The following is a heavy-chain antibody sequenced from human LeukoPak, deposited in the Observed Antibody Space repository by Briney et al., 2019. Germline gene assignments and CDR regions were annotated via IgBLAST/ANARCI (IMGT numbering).Heavy chain of an antibody. CDR3: ARGRWPEFDY. Sequence: ASVKDSCKDSGYTFTSYDINWVRQATGQELEWMGWMNPNSGNTGYAQKFQRRVTMTRNTSISTAYMELSSLRSEDTAVYYCARGRWPEFDYWGQGTLVTVSS. D-gene: IGHD4-23*01. V-gene: IGHV1-8*01. CDR2: MNPNSGNT. CDR1: GYTFTSYD. J-gene: IGHJ4*02.